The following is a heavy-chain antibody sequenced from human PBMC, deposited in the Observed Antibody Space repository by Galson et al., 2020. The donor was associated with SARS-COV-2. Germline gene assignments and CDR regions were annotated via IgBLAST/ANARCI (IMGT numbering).Heavy chain of an antibody. Sequence: TGGSLRLSCAASGFTFSSYGMHWVRQAPGKGLEWVAVISYDGSNKYYADSVTGRFTISRDNSKNTLYLQMNSLRAEDTAVYYCAKDPSTGYSYGYESGYGMDVWGQGTTVTVSS. J-gene: IGHJ6*02. D-gene: IGHD5-18*01. CDR2: ISYDGSNK. CDR1: GFTFSSYG. CDR3: AKDPSTGYSYGYESGYGMDV. V-gene: IGHV3-30*18.